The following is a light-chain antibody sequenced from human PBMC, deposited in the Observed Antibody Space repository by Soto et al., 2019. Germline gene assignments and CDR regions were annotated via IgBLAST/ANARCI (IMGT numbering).Light chain of an antibody. V-gene: IGKV3-15*01. Sequence: MMVTQSKATLSVSPGERVTLSCRTSHSVNSHVAWYQQKPGQDPRLLLYGASTRATGIPVRFSGSGFGTEFTLTISSLQSEDFAVYYCQQYKKWPLFGQG. CDR2: GAS. CDR1: HSVNSH. J-gene: IGKJ5*01. CDR3: QQYKKWPL.